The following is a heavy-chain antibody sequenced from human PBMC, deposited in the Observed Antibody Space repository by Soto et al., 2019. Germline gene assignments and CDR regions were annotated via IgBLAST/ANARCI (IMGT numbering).Heavy chain of an antibody. D-gene: IGHD6-19*01. Sequence: QVQLQESGPGLVKPSETLSLTCTVSGGSISSYYWSWIRQPPGKGLEWIGYIYYSGSTNYNPSLKSRVTISVDTSKNQFSLKLSSVTAADTAVYYCARFEQGWLVHDAFDIWGQGTMVTVSS. J-gene: IGHJ3*02. CDR2: IYYSGST. CDR3: ARFEQGWLVHDAFDI. CDR1: GGSISSYY. V-gene: IGHV4-59*01.